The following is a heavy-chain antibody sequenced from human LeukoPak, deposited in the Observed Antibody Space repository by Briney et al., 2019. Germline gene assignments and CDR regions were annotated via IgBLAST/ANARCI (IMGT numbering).Heavy chain of an antibody. Sequence: SETLSLTCAVSGGSISSSNWWSWVRQPPGKGLEWIGEIYHSGSTNYNPSLKSRVTISVDTSKNQFSLKLSSVTAADTAVYYCARKGVGAIDYWGQGTLVTVSS. CDR3: ARKGVGAIDY. D-gene: IGHD1-26*01. CDR1: GGSISSSNW. V-gene: IGHV4-4*02. J-gene: IGHJ4*02. CDR2: IYHSGST.